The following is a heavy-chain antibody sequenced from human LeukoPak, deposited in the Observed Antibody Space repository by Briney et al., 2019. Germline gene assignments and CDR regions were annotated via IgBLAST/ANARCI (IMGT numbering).Heavy chain of an antibody. CDR3: ASRRGDGSGWYFDY. CDR1: GGTFSSYA. Sequence: SVKVSCKASGGTFSSYAISWVRQAPGQGLEWMGRIIPILGIANYARKFQGRVTITADKSTSTAYMELSSLRSEDTAVYYCASRRGDGSGWYFDYWGQGTLVTVSS. CDR2: IIPILGIA. D-gene: IGHD6-19*01. J-gene: IGHJ4*02. V-gene: IGHV1-69*04.